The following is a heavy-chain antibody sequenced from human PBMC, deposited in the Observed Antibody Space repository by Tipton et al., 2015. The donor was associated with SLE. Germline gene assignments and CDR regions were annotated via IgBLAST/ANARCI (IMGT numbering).Heavy chain of an antibody. CDR1: GGSISSGSYY. CDR2: IYTSGST. Sequence: TLSLTCTVSGGSISSGSYYWSWIRQPAGKGLEWIGRIYTSGSTNYNPSLKSRVTISVDTSKNQFSLKLSSVTAADTAVYYCARETPIRAAAAGTIDYWGQGTLVTVSS. J-gene: IGHJ4*02. V-gene: IGHV4-61*02. CDR3: ARETPIRAAAAGTIDY. D-gene: IGHD6-13*01.